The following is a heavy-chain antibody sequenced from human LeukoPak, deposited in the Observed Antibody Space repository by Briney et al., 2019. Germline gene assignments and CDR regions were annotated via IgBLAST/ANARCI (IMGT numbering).Heavy chain of an antibody. J-gene: IGHJ1*01. V-gene: IGHV3-23*01. D-gene: IGHD3-22*01. CDR2: ISGSGGST. CDR1: GFTFSSYA. Sequence: PGGSLRLSCAASGFTFSSYAMNWVRQAPGKGLEWVSAISGSGGSTYYADSVKGRFTISRDNSKNTLYLQMNSLRAEDTAVYYCAKEISHTMIAVVTPEYFQHWGQGTLVTVSS. CDR3: AKEISHTMIAVVTPEYFQH.